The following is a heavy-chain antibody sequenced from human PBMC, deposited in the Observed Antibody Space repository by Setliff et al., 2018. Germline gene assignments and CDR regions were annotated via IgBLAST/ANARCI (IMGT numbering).Heavy chain of an antibody. CDR2: IYYSGST. D-gene: IGHD3-9*01. CDR3: ACPDILTGLYDY. V-gene: IGHV4-39*07. CDR1: GGSISSSSYY. J-gene: IGHJ4*02. Sequence: PSETLSLTCTVSGGSISSSSYYWGWIRQPPGKGLECIGSIYYSGSTYYNPSLKSRVTISVDTSKNQFSLKLSSVTAADTAVYYCACPDILTGLYDYWGQGTLVTAPQ.